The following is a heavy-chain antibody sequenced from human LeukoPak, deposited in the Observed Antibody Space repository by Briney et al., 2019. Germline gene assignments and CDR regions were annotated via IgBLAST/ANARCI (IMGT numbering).Heavy chain of an antibody. J-gene: IGHJ4*02. Sequence: GGSLRLSCAASGFTFSSYAMSWVRQAPGKGLEWVSGISDSGGSTYYADSVKGRFTISRDNSKNTLYMQMNSLRAEDTAVYYCAKDTAVVVAATFDYWGQGTLVTVSS. V-gene: IGHV3-23*01. CDR1: GFTFSSYA. CDR3: AKDTAVVVAATFDY. CDR2: ISDSGGST. D-gene: IGHD2-15*01.